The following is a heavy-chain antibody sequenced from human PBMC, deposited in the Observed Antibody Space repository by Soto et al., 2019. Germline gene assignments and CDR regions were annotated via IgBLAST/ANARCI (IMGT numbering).Heavy chain of an antibody. CDR3: AKDQPTMVRGVIGFDP. CDR1: GFTFSSYA. V-gene: IGHV3-23*01. CDR2: ISGSGGST. J-gene: IGHJ5*02. D-gene: IGHD3-10*01. Sequence: EVQLLESGGGLVQPGGSLRLSCAASGFTFSSYAMSWVRQAPGKGLEWVSAISGSGGSTYYADSVKGRFTISRDNSKKTLYLQMNSLTAEDTAVYYCAKDQPTMVRGVIGFDPWGQGTLVTVSS.